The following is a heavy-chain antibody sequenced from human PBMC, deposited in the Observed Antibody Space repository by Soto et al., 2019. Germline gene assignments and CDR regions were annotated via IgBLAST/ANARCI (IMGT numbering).Heavy chain of an antibody. CDR3: ARVPPPITMVRGAPDI. CDR1: GYTFTSYD. D-gene: IGHD3-10*01. Sequence: ASVKVSCKASGYTFTSYDINWVRQATGQGLEWMGWMNPNSGNTGYAQKFQGRVTMTRNTSISTAYMELSSLRSEDTAVYYCARVPPPITMVRGAPDIWGKGTMVPVSS. CDR2: MNPNSGNT. V-gene: IGHV1-8*01. J-gene: IGHJ3*02.